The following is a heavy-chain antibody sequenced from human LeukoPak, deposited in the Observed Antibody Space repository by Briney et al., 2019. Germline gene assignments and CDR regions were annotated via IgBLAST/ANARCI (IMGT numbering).Heavy chain of an antibody. J-gene: IGHJ4*02. CDR1: GFTFSSYA. V-gene: IGHV3-23*01. CDR3: AKLGPFDRVVHMPFDY. Sequence: GGSLRLSCAASGFTFSSYAMSWVRQAPGKGLEWVSAISGSGGSTYYADSVKGRFTISRDNSKNTLYLQMNSLRAEDTAVYYCAKLGPFDRVVHMPFDYWGQGTLVTVSS. D-gene: IGHD3-3*01. CDR2: ISGSGGST.